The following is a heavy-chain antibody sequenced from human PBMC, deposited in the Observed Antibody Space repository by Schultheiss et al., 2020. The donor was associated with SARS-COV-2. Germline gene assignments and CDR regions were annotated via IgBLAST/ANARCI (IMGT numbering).Heavy chain of an antibody. V-gene: IGHV4-59*01. CDR1: GGSISSYY. J-gene: IGHJ4*02. Sequence: SETLSLTCTVSGGSISSYYWSWIRQPPGKGLEWIGYIYYSGSTNYNPSLKSRVTISVDTSKNQFSLKLSSVTAADTAVYYCARIIRFLEWLFDYWGQGTLVTVSS. D-gene: IGHD3-3*01. CDR2: IYYSGST. CDR3: ARIIRFLEWLFDY.